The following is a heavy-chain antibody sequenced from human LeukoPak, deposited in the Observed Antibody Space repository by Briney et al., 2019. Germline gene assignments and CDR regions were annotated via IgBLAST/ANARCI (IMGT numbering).Heavy chain of an antibody. CDR3: AAAVNTGRSEHY. CDR2: INNSGTDT. CDR1: GFTFSSYA. Sequence: GGFLRLSCAASGFTFSSYAMTWVRQAPGKGLEWVSSINNSGTDTYYEDSVKGRFTISRDNPKNTLFLHINSLSAEDTAVYYCAAAVNTGRSEHYWGQGTLVTVSS. J-gene: IGHJ4*02. D-gene: IGHD4-17*01. V-gene: IGHV3-23*01.